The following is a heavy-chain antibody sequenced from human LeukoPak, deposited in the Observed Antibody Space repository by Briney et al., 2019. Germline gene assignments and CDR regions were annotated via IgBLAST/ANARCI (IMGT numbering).Heavy chain of an antibody. J-gene: IGHJ4*02. CDR1: GGSISSYY. CDR2: IHYSGST. CDR3: AREIHYYGSGSYDY. Sequence: SETLSLTCTVSGGSISSYYWSWIRQPPGKGLEWIGYIHYSGSTKYNPSLKSRVTISVDKAKNQFSLKVSSVTAADTAVYYCAREIHYYGSGSYDYWGQGTLVTVSS. V-gene: IGHV4-59*01. D-gene: IGHD3-10*01.